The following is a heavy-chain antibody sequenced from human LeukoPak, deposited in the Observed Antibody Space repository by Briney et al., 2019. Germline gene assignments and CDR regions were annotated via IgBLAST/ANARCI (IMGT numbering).Heavy chain of an antibody. CDR3: AREARGSGEISFDY. CDR1: GGSINSDSYY. Sequence: PSETLSLTCTVSGGSINSDSYYWSWIRQPAGKGLEWIGRIFNSGSTNSIPSLKSRVTISLDTSKNQFSLNLSSVTAADTAVYYCAREARGSGEISFDYWGQGTLVTVSS. V-gene: IGHV4-61*02. D-gene: IGHD2-15*01. CDR2: IFNSGST. J-gene: IGHJ4*02.